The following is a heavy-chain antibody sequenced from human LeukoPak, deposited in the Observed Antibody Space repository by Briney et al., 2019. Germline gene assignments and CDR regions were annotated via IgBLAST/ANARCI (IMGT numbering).Heavy chain of an antibody. Sequence: SGPTLVKPTQTLTLTCTFSGFSLSTSGGGVGWIRQPPGKALEWLALIYWDDDKRYSPSLKSRLTITKDTSKHQVVLTMTNMDPVDTATYYCAHRRPNYGDYYFDYWGQGTLVTVSS. V-gene: IGHV2-5*02. CDR2: IYWDDDK. J-gene: IGHJ4*02. D-gene: IGHD4-17*01. CDR1: GFSLSTSGGG. CDR3: AHRRPNYGDYYFDY.